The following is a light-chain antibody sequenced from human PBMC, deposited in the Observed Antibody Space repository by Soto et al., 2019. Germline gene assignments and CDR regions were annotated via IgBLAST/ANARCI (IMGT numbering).Light chain of an antibody. CDR1: QSLGDY. Sequence: ELLLTQSPATLSLSPGQRATLSCRASQSLGDYLAWYPQKPGQAPRLLIYDASNRATGIPARFSGGGSGTYFTLTISSLEREDFAVYYCQQRGTFGQGTKLEIK. J-gene: IGKJ2*01. CDR2: DAS. V-gene: IGKV3-11*01. CDR3: QQRGT.